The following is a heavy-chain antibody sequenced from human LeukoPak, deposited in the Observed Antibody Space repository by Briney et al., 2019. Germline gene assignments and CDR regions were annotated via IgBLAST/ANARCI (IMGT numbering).Heavy chain of an antibody. J-gene: IGHJ4*02. D-gene: IGHD2-15*01. Sequence: PGRSLRLSCAASGFTFSSYAMHWVRQAPGKGLEWVAVISYDGSNKYYADSVKGRFTIARDNSKNTLYLQMNSLRAEDTAVYYSARDPCSGGSCYRNFDYWGQGTLVTVSS. CDR3: ARDPCSGGSCYRNFDY. CDR1: GFTFSSYA. CDR2: ISYDGSNK. V-gene: IGHV3-30-3*01.